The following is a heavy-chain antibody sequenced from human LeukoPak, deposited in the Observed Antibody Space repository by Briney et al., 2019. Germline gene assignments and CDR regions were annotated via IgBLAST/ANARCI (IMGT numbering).Heavy chain of an antibody. CDR2: ISYDGSNK. CDR3: ARGSWVSSPDAFDI. J-gene: IGHJ3*02. Sequence: GGSLRLSCAASGFTFSSYAMHWVRQAPGKGLEWVAVISYDGSNKYYADSAKGRFTISRDNSKNTLYLQMNSLRAEDTAVYYCARGSWVSSPDAFDIWGQGTMVTVSS. D-gene: IGHD6-13*01. V-gene: IGHV3-30*04. CDR1: GFTFSSYA.